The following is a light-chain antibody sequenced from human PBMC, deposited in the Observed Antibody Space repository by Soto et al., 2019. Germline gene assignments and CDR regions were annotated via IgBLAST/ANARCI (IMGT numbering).Light chain of an antibody. Sequence: QLVLTQPPSASGTPGQRVSISCSGGSSNIGNNYVYWYQHLPGTAPKLLIYGNNNRPSGVPDRFSGSKSGTSASLAITGLQAEDEADYYCQSYDSSLSGSVFGTGTKLTVL. CDR3: QSYDSSLSGSV. V-gene: IGLV1-40*01. CDR2: GNN. CDR1: SSNIGNNY. J-gene: IGLJ1*01.